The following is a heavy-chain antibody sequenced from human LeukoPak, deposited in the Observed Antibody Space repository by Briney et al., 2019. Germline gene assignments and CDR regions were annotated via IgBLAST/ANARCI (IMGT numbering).Heavy chain of an antibody. CDR2: ISGSGGST. CDR3: AKDPNLGYCSGGSCSYPYYFDY. V-gene: IGHV3-23*01. J-gene: IGHJ4*02. D-gene: IGHD2-15*01. Sequence: GGSLRLSCAASGFTFSSYAVSWVRQAPGKGLEWVSAISGSGGSTYYADSVKGRFTISRDNSKNTLYLQMNSLRAEDTAVYYCAKDPNLGYCSGGSCSYPYYFDYWGQGTLVTVSS. CDR1: GFTFSSYA.